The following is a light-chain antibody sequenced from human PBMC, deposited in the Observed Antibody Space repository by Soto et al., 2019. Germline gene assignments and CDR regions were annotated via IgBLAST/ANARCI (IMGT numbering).Light chain of an antibody. CDR3: QQYDVWPET. V-gene: IGKV3-15*01. CDR1: QSVSSN. CDR2: DAS. J-gene: IGKJ1*01. Sequence: EKVMTQSPATLSVSPGERATLSCRASQSVSSNLAWYQQKPGQAPRLLIYDASTRATGIPARFSGSGSGTEFTLTISSLQSEDFALYYCQQYDVWPETFGQGSKVDIK.